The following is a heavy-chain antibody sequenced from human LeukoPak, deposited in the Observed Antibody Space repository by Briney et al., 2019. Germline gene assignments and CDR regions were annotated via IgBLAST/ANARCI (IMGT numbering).Heavy chain of an antibody. D-gene: IGHD3-22*01. CDR3: TKHITTDATTPFYYGMDV. V-gene: IGHV3-21*01. J-gene: IGHJ6*02. Sequence: PGGSLRLSCAASGFTFNDYTMTWVRQAPGKGLEWVSSITGDCNYIFYADSVKGRFTISRDNAKNSLHLQMDSLRAEDTAIYYCTKHITTDATTPFYYGMDVWGQGTTVTVSS. CDR2: ITGDCNYI. CDR1: GFTFNDYT.